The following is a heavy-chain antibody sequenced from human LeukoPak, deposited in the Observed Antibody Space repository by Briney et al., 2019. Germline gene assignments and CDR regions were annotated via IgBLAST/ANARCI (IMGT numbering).Heavy chain of an antibody. CDR2: ISVRETT. D-gene: IGHD3-3*01. Sequence: SETLTLTCSVSGGSINNDYWAWVRQPPGKGLEWIGTISVRETTYYNVSLQSRLTMSLDMSKNQFSLKLSSVTAADTAVYYCARGRSGDYDFWSGYLSAYYYYGMVVWGDRTTVTVSS. CDR1: GGSINNDY. J-gene: IGHJ6*04. CDR3: ARGRSGDYDFWSGYLSAYYYYGMVV. V-gene: IGHV4-39*07.